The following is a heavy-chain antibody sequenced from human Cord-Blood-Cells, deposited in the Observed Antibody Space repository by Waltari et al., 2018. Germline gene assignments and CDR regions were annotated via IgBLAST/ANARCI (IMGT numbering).Heavy chain of an antibody. CDR2: IIPIFGTA. Sequence: PGSSVKVSCQASGGTFSSYAISWVRQAPGQGLEWMGGIIPIFGTANYAQKFQGRVTITADESTSTAYMELSSLRSEDTAVYYCARDRSGSYYAFDIWGQGTMVTVSS. J-gene: IGHJ3*02. CDR3: ARDRSGSYYAFDI. V-gene: IGHV1-69*01. CDR1: GGTFSSYA. D-gene: IGHD1-26*01.